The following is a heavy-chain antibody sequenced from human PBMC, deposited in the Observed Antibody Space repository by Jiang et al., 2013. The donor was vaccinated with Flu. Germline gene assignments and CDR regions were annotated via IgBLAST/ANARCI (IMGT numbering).Heavy chain of an antibody. Sequence: VQLVESGGGLVKPGGSLRLSCAASGFTFSDYYMSWIRQAPGKGLEWVSYISSSSSYTNYADSVKGRFTISRDNAKNSPYLQMNSLRAEDTAVYYCARGGDYYDSSGTFDYWGQGTLVTVSS. V-gene: IGHV3-11*05. CDR1: GFTFSDYY. CDR3: ARGGDYYDSSGTFDY. D-gene: IGHD3-22*01. J-gene: IGHJ4*02. CDR2: ISSSSSYT.